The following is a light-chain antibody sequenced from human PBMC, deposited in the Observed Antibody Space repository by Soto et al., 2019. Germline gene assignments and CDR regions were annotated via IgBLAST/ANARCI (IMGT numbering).Light chain of an antibody. J-gene: IGLJ2*01. V-gene: IGLV2-14*01. CDR1: SADIGTYNS. CDR2: EVR. CDR3: SPFGSSNLI. Sequence: QSALTQPASMSGSPGQSITISCTGTSADIGTYNSVSWYQQLPGKAPKLILYEVRNRPSGISNHFSGSKAGNTASLTISGLQSEDEADYYCSPFGSSNLIFGGGTKLTVL.